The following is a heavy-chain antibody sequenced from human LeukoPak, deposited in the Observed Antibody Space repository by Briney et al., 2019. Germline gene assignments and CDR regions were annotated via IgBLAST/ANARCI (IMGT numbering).Heavy chain of an antibody. V-gene: IGHV1-46*01. D-gene: IGHD2-2*01. Sequence: GASVKVSCKASGYTFTSYYMHWVRQAPGQGLEWMGIINPSGGSTSYAQKFQGRVTMTRDTSTSTVYIELSSLRSEDTAVYYCARDRCSSTSCYGANDAFDIWGQGTMVTVSS. CDR1: GYTFTSYY. J-gene: IGHJ3*02. CDR3: ARDRCSSTSCYGANDAFDI. CDR2: INPSGGST.